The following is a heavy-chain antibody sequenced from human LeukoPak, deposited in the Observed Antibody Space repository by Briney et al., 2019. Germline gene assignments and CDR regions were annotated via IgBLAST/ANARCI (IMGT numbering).Heavy chain of an antibody. J-gene: IGHJ3*02. CDR3: ARRLRYFDWLWHDAFDI. Sequence: SETLSLTCTVSGGSISSYYWSWIRQPPGKGLEWIGYIYYSGSTNYNPSLKSRVTISVDTSKNQLSLKLSSVTAADTAVYYCARRLRYFDWLWHDAFDIWGQGTMVTVSS. CDR2: IYYSGST. D-gene: IGHD3-9*01. CDR1: GGSISSYY. V-gene: IGHV4-59*08.